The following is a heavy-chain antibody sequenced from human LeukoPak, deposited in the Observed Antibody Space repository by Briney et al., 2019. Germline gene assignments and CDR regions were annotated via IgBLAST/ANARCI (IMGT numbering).Heavy chain of an antibody. CDR3: ARDDGFYSDSSFQDY. D-gene: IGHD2/OR15-2a*01. V-gene: IGHV3-74*01. CDR1: GFTFSNYW. CDR2: ISDDGSRT. J-gene: IGHJ4*02. Sequence: PGGSLRLSCAASGFTFSNYWMRWVRQAPGKGLVWVSRISDDGSRTTYADSVQGRFAISRDNAKNTLYLQMNSLRAEHTAVYYCARDDGFYSDSSFQDYWGQGTLVTVSS.